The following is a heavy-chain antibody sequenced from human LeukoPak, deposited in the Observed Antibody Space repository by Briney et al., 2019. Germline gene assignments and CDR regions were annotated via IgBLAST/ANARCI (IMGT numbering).Heavy chain of an antibody. CDR2: VNHSGYT. Sequence: KPSETLSLTCAVAGTSFSSYYWSWLRQPPGKGLEWIGEVNHSGYTNDNPSLKSRVTISVDTSKNQFSLRLRSVTAADTAVYFCARMTTGHDFWGQGTLVTVSS. CDR3: ARMTTGHDF. CDR1: GTSFSSYY. D-gene: IGHD4-17*01. V-gene: IGHV4-34*01. J-gene: IGHJ4*02.